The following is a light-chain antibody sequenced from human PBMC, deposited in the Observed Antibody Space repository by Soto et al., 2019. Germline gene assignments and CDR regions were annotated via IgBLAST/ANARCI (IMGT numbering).Light chain of an antibody. CDR3: QQRSNWPPWT. V-gene: IGKV3-11*01. CDR2: DAS. Sequence: EIVLTQSTATLSLSPGERATLSCRVSQSVSSHLAWYQQKPGQAPRLLIYDASNRATGIPARFSDSGAGTDFTLTISSLEPEDFAAYYCQQRSNWPPWTFGQGTKVDIK. J-gene: IGKJ1*01. CDR1: QSVSSH.